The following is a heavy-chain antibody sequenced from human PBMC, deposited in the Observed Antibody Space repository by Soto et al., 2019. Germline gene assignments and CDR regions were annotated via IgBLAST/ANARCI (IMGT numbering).Heavy chain of an antibody. CDR3: ASGSILAGYVDY. J-gene: IGHJ4*02. V-gene: IGHV4-59*01. CDR2: IYYSGST. Sequence: QVQLQESGPGLVKPSETLSLTCTVSGGSISSYYCSWIRQPPGKGLEWIGYIYYSGSTNYNPSLKSRATLSVDTSNNQFSLKLSSVTAADTAVYYCASGSILAGYVDYWGQGTLVTVSS. D-gene: IGHD3-9*01. CDR1: GGSISSYY.